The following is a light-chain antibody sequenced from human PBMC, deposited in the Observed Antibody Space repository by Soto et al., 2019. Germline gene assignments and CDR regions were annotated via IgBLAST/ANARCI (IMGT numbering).Light chain of an antibody. CDR3: GSYVGAXTYV. CDR2: EGI. Sequence: ALTQPASVSWSPGQSITISCSGTSSNIVGYNVVSWYQQHPGKAPKVIVYEGIKRPSGVSDRFSCSTSGSTASLTISGLQAGDEAEYYCGSYVGAXTYVFGRGTKVXV. J-gene: IGLJ1*01. CDR1: SSNIVGYNV. V-gene: IGLV2-23*01.